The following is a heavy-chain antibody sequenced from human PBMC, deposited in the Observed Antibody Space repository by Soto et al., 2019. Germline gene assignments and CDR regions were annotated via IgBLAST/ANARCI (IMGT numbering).Heavy chain of an antibody. Sequence: SVKVSCKASGFTFTSSAMQWVRQARGQRLEWIGWIVVGSGNTNYAQKFQERVTITRDMSTSTAYMELSSLRSEDTAVYYCARGGYDSSGYHYYYYGMDVWGQGTTVTVSS. CDR2: IVVGSGNT. CDR1: GFTFTSSA. D-gene: IGHD3-22*01. J-gene: IGHJ6*02. V-gene: IGHV1-58*02. CDR3: ARGGYDSSGYHYYYYGMDV.